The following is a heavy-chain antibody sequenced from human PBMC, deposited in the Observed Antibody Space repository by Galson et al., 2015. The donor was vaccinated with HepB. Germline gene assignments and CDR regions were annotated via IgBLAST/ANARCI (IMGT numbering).Heavy chain of an antibody. CDR3: ARDGGSGSRIVGATNY. D-gene: IGHD1-26*01. CDR2: IKQDGSEK. V-gene: IGHV3-7*01. Sequence: SLRLSCAVSGFTFSSYWMSWVRQAPGKGLEWVANIKQDGSEKYYVDSVKGRFTISRDNAKNSLYLQMNSLRAEDTAVYYCARDGGSGSRIVGATNYWGQGTLVTVSS. CDR1: GFTFSSYW. J-gene: IGHJ4*02.